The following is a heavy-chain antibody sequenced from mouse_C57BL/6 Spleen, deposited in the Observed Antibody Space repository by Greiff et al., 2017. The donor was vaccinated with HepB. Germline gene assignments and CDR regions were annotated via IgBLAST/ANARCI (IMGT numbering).Heavy chain of an antibody. J-gene: IGHJ4*01. V-gene: IGHV6-3*01. CDR2: IRLKSGNYAT. CDR3: TEDYGCYDAMDY. Sequence: EVHLVESGGGLVQPGGSMKLSCVASGFTFSNYWMNWVRQSPEKGLEWVAQIRLKSGNYATHYAESVKGRFTISRDDSKSSVYLQMNNLKAEDTGIYYCTEDYGCYDAMDYWGQGATVTVSS. CDR1: GFTFSNYW. D-gene: IGHD2-2*01.